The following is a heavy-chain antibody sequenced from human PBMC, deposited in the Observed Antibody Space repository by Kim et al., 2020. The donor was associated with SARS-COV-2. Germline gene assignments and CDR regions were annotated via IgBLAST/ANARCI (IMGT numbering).Heavy chain of an antibody. CDR3: AKDLAGSFDL. J-gene: IGHJ2*01. CDR1: GFTFSSYA. V-gene: IGHV3-30*04. CDR2: ISYDGSNK. Sequence: GGSLRLSCAASGFTFSSYAMHWVRQAPGKGLEWVAVISYDGSNKYYADSVKGRFTISRDNSKNTLYLQMNSLRAEDAAVYYCAKDLAGSFDLWGRGTLVTVSS.